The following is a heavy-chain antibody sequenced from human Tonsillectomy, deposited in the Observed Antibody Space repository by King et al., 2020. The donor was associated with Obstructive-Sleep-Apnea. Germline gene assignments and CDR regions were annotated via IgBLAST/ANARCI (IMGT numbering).Heavy chain of an antibody. CDR2: MYYSGNT. Sequence: QLQESGPGLVKPSETLSLTCTVSGGSISDYYWSWIRQPPGKGLEWIGYMYYSGNTNFNPSLKSRVTISADTSKIQFSLRLSPVTAADTAVYYCARHRGVEDYGGYGDYFDYWGQGTLDTVSS. CDR1: GGSISDYY. V-gene: IGHV4-59*08. J-gene: IGHJ4*02. D-gene: IGHD5-12*01. CDR3: ARHRGVEDYGGYGDYFDY.